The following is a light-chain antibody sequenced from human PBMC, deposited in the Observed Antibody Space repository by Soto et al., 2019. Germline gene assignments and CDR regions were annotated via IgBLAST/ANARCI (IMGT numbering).Light chain of an antibody. J-gene: IGKJ4*01. Sequence: EIVMTQSPATLSVSPGERATLSCRASQSVSSNLAWYQQKPCQAPRLLIYGESPRATGIPARFSGSGSGTEFTLTISSLQSEDFAVYYCQQYNNWPLTFGGGTKVEIK. CDR1: QSVSSN. CDR2: GES. V-gene: IGKV3-15*01. CDR3: QQYNNWPLT.